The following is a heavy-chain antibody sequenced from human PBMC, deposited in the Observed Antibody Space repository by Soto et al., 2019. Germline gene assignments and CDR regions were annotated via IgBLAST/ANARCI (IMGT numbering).Heavy chain of an antibody. CDR2: ISYDGTNK. Sequence: QVQLVESGGGVVQPGRSLRLSCAASGFTFSSFSLHWVRQAPGKGLEWLALISYDGTNKYNADSVKGRFAISRDNSKNTLYLQLYSLRPEDTAVYYCARTTTVAGTPEFDYWGQGTLVTVSS. V-gene: IGHV3-30*09. D-gene: IGHD6-19*01. J-gene: IGHJ4*02. CDR3: ARTTTVAGTPEFDY. CDR1: GFTFSSFS.